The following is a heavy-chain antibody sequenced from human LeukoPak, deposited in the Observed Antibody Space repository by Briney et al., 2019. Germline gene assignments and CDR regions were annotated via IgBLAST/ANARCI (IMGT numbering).Heavy chain of an antibody. J-gene: IGHJ6*02. V-gene: IGHV1-18*01. CDR1: GYTFTSYG. CDR3: ARVVAIAELRAYYYYYYGMDV. D-gene: IGHD1-26*01. Sequence: ASVKVSCKASGYTFTSYGISWVRQAPGQGLEWMGWINAYNDNTNYAQKFQGRVTITADESTSTAYMELSSLRSEDTAVYYCARVVAIAELRAYYYYYYGMDVWGQGTTVTVSS. CDR2: INAYNDNT.